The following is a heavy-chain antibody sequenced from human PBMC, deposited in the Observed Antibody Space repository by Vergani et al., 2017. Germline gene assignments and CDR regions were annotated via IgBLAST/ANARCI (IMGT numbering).Heavy chain of an antibody. Sequence: QLQLQESGPGLVKPSETLSLTCTVSGGSISSSSYYWGWIRQPPGKGLEWIGSIYYSGNTYYNPSLKSRVTISVDTSKNQFSLKLTSVTAADTAVYYCARVDWPDAFDIWGQGTMVTVSS. V-gene: IGHV4-39*07. CDR3: ARVDWPDAFDI. J-gene: IGHJ3*02. CDR1: GGSISSSSYY. D-gene: IGHD3-9*01. CDR2: IYYSGNT.